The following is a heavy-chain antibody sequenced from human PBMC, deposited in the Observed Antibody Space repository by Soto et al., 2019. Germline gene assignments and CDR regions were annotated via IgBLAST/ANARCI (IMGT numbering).Heavy chain of an antibody. J-gene: IGHJ3*01. CDR1: GGSISSSSYY. CDR2: IYYSGST. V-gene: IGHV4-39*01. Sequence: SETLSLTCTVSGGSISSSSYYWGWIRQPPGKGLEWIGSIYYSGSTSYSPSLKSRLTISVDTSKNQFSLKLSSVTAADTALYYCARPAATGTYYYAFDVWGQGTMVT. CDR3: ARPAATGTYYYAFDV. D-gene: IGHD3-10*01.